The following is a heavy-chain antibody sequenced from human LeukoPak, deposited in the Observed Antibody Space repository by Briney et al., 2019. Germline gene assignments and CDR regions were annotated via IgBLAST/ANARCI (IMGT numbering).Heavy chain of an antibody. CDR1: GYSFTSYW. CDR3: ARSSTVAGFVY. V-gene: IGHV5-51*01. CDR2: IYPGDSDT. J-gene: IGHJ4*02. Sequence: GESLKICCQGSGYSFTSYWIGWVRQVPGKGLEWMGIIYPGDSDTRYSPSFQGQVTISADKSISTAYLQWSSLKASDTAMYYCARSSTVAGFVYWGQGTLVTVSS. D-gene: IGHD6-19*01.